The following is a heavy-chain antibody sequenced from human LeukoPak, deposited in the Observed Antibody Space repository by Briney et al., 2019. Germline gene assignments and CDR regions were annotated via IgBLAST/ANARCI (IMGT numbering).Heavy chain of an antibody. J-gene: IGHJ4*02. CDR3: ARGGYHALDY. V-gene: IGHV4-39*01. Sequence: SETLSLTCTVSGGAISSSSYYWGWIRQPPGKGLEWIGSIYYSGSTYYNPSLKSRVTISVDTSKNQFSLKLSSVTAADTAVYYCARGGYHALDYWGQGTLVTVSS. CDR2: IYYSGST. D-gene: IGHD6-25*01. CDR1: GGAISSSSYY.